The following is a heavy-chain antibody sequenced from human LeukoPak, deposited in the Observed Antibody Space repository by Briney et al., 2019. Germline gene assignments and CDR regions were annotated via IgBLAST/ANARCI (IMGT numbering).Heavy chain of an antibody. D-gene: IGHD5-18*01. CDR3: AKDPDTAMVNIDY. Sequence: QAGGSLRLSCAASGFTFSSYGMHWVRQAPGKGLEWVAFIRYDGSNKYYADSVKGRFTISRDNSKNTLYLQMNSLRAEDTAVYYCAKDPDTAMVNIDYWGQGTLVTVSS. CDR1: GFTFSSYG. J-gene: IGHJ4*02. V-gene: IGHV3-30*02. CDR2: IRYDGSNK.